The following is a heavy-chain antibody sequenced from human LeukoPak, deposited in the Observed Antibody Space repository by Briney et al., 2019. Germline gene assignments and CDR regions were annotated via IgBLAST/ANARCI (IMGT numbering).Heavy chain of an antibody. D-gene: IGHD2-15*01. J-gene: IGHJ6*03. V-gene: IGHV3-53*01. CDR1: GLSVSINY. CDR2: FYIDGTT. CDR3: ARVLAAVDFRDYHYVDV. Sequence: PGGSLRLSCAASGLSVSINYMYWVRQAPGKGLEWVSVFYIDGTTYYADFAKGRFTISRDSSTNTLFLQMNSLRAEDTAVYYCARVLAAVDFRDYHYVDVWGKGTSVTVSS.